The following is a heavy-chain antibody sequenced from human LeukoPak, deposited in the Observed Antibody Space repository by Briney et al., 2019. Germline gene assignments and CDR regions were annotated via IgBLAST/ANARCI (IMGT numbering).Heavy chain of an antibody. J-gene: IGHJ4*02. CDR1: GGSISSYY. CDR3: ARGTSSGWYGFDS. CDR2: IYYSGTT. V-gene: IGHV4-59*01. D-gene: IGHD6-19*01. Sequence: PSETLSLTCTVSGGSISSYYWSWIRQPPGKGLEWSGYIYYSGTTNYNPSLKSRVTISVDTSKNQFSLKLNSVKAADTAVYYCARGTSSGWYGFDSWGQGTLVTVSS.